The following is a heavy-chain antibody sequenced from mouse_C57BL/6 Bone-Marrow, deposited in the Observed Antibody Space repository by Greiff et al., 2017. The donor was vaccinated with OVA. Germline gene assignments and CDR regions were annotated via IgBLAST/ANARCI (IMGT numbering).Heavy chain of an antibody. CDR3: ARTSYDYDGAWFAY. J-gene: IGHJ3*01. Sequence: VKLMESGPGLVAPSQSLSITCTVSGFSLTSYAISWVRQPPGKGLEWLGVIWTGGGTNYNSALKSRLSISKDNSKSQVFLKMNSLQTDDTARYYCARTSYDYDGAWFAYWGQGTLVTVSA. CDR1: GFSLTSYA. V-gene: IGHV2-9-1*01. CDR2: IWTGGGT. D-gene: IGHD2-4*01.